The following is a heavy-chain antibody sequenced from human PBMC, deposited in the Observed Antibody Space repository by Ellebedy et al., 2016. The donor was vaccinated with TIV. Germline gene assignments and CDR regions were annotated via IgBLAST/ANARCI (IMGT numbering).Heavy chain of an antibody. CDR3: ARVVWQQPVSYAFDI. D-gene: IGHD6-13*01. CDR2: IHYDGST. CDR1: GGSISTNYY. J-gene: IGHJ3*02. Sequence: MPSETLSLTCTVSGGSISTNYYWGWVRQTPGKGLECIGGIHYDGSTYYNSALKSRVTISIDTSKNQFSLKLSSVTAADTAVYYCARVVWQQPVSYAFDIWGKGTMVTVSS. V-gene: IGHV4-39*07.